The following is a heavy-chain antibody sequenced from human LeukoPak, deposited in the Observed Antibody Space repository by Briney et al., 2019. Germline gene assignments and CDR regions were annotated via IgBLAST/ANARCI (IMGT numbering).Heavy chain of an antibody. CDR1: GFTFSSAW. V-gene: IGHV3-15*01. CDR3: ANIFGGNSHRSDY. CDR2: IKTKTDGGTT. D-gene: IGHD4-23*01. J-gene: IGHJ4*02. Sequence: GGSLRLSCAASGFTFSSAWMSWVRQAPGQGLEWLGRIKTKTDGGTTDYAAPVKGRFTISKDDSKNTLYLQMNSLKSDDAAVYYCANIFGGNSHRSDYWGQGTLVTVSS.